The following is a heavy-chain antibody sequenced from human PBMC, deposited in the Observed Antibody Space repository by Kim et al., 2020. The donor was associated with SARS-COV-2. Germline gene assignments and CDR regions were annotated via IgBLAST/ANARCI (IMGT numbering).Heavy chain of an antibody. CDR2: ISYDGSNK. J-gene: IGHJ4*02. D-gene: IGHD6-6*01. Sequence: GGSLRLSCAASGFTFSSYAMHWVRQAPGKGLEWVAVISYDGSNKYYVDSVKGRFTISRDNSKNTLYLQMNSLRAEDTAVYYCARVGSCSSSVLDCADYWGQGTLVTVSS. V-gene: IGHV3-30*04. CDR1: GFTFSSYA. CDR3: ARVGSCSSSVLDCADY.